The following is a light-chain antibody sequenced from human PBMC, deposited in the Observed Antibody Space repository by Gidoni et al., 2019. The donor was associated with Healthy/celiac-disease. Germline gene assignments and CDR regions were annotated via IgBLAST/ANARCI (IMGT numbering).Light chain of an antibody. V-gene: IGLV1-40*01. CDR3: QSYDSSLSGSKV. CDR2: GNS. Sequence: QSVLTQPPSSSAAPGQRVTISCTGSSSNIGAGYDEHWYQQLPGTAPTLLSYGNSNRPSGVPDRCSGSKSGTSASLAITGLQAEDEADYYCQSYDSSLSGSKVFGGGTKLTVL. CDR1: SSNIGAGYD. J-gene: IGLJ3*02.